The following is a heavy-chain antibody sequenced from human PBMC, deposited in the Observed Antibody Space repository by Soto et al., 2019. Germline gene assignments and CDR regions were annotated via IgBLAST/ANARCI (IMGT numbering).Heavy chain of an antibody. V-gene: IGHV1-69*01. J-gene: IGHJ1*01. CDR2: LITIFGTA. D-gene: IGHD3-22*01. CDR1: GGTCSSYA. Sequence: QVQLVQSGAEVKKPGSSVKVSCQASGGTCSSYAISWVRQAPGQGLEWMGGLITIFGTANYAQKFQGRVTITADESTSTAYMELSSLRSEDTAVYYCARDRAYYDSSVYTAEYFQHWGQGTLVTVSS. CDR3: ARDRAYYDSSVYTAEYFQH.